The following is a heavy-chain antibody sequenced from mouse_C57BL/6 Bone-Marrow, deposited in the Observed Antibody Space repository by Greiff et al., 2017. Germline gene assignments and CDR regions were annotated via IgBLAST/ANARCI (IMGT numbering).Heavy chain of an antibody. V-gene: IGHV1-85*01. Sequence: VQLQQSGPELVKPGASVKLSCKASGYTFPSYDINWVKQRPGQGLEWIGWIYSRDGSTKYNEKFKGKATLTVDTSSSTSDRELHSLTSEDSAVYFCARAPLYGSYYFDDGGQGTTLTVSS. J-gene: IGHJ2*01. D-gene: IGHD1-1*01. CDR3: ARAPLYGSYYFDD. CDR1: GYTFPSYD. CDR2: IYSRDGST.